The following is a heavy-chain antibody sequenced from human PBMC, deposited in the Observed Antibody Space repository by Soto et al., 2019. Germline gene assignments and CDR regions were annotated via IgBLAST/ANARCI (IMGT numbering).Heavy chain of an antibody. J-gene: IGHJ4*02. V-gene: IGHV4-30-4*01. CDR3: ARDVAAAGIFGFQGPAYYFDY. CDR1: GGSISSGDYY. Sequence: PSETLSLTCTVSGGSISSGDYYWSWIRQPPGKGLEWIGYIYYSGSTYYNPSLKSRVTISVDTSKNQFSLKLNSVTAADTAVYYCARDVAAAGIFGFQGPAYYFDYSGQGTLVTVSS. CDR2: IYYSGST. D-gene: IGHD6-13*01.